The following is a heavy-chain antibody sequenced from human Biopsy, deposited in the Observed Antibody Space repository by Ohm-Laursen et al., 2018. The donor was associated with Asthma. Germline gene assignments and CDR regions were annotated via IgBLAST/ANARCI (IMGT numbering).Heavy chain of an antibody. Sequence: TLSLTSTGSSGSINSRGYDRHWTRQGPEKGLEWIGFIYYSGSTYYNPSLKSRVSISIDTSKNQFSLKLSSVTAADTAVYYCARAQDYYDSGGYYRSFDYWGQGTLVTVSS. CDR1: SGSINSRGYD. CDR2: IYYSGST. D-gene: IGHD3-22*01. J-gene: IGHJ4*02. CDR3: ARAQDYYDSGGYYRSFDY. V-gene: IGHV4-31*02.